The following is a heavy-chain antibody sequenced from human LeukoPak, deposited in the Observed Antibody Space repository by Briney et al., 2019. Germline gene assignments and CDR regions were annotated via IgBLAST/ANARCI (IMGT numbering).Heavy chain of an antibody. D-gene: IGHD3-16*01. CDR3: VRVGGAFDL. CDR2: ISSSSSTI. Sequence: ASVKVSCKASGYTFSDYSMNWVRQAPGKGLEWISYISSSSSTIYYADSVKGRFTISRDNAKKSLYMQMNSLRAEDTAVYYCVRVGGAFDLWGQGTRVSVSS. V-gene: IGHV3-48*01. J-gene: IGHJ3*01. CDR1: GYTFSDYS.